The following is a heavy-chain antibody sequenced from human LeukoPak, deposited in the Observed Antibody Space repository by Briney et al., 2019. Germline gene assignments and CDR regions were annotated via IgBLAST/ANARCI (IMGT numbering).Heavy chain of an antibody. Sequence: ASVKVSCKASGGTFSSYAIRWVRQAPGQGLEWMGGIIPIFGTANYAQKFQGRVTITTDESTSTAYMELSSLRSEDTAVYYCARSIFLVGAPTFDYWGQGTLVTVSS. D-gene: IGHD1-26*01. CDR3: ARSIFLVGAPTFDY. J-gene: IGHJ4*02. CDR2: IIPIFGTA. CDR1: GGTFSSYA. V-gene: IGHV1-69*05.